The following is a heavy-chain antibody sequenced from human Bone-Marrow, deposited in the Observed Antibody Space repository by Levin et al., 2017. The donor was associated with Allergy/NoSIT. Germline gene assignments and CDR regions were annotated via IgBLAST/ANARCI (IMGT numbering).Heavy chain of an antibody. D-gene: IGHD2-15*01. CDR1: GFTFSSYG. Sequence: SCAASGFTFSSYGMHWVRQAPGKGLEWVAVISYDGSNKYYADSVKGRFTISRDNSKNTLYLQMNSLRAEDTAVYYCAKDRSWQVDYYYGMDVWGQGTTVTVSS. V-gene: IGHV3-30*18. CDR2: ISYDGSNK. J-gene: IGHJ6*02. CDR3: AKDRSWQVDYYYGMDV.